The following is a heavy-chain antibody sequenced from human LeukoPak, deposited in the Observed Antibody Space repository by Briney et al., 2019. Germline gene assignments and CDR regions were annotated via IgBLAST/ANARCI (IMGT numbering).Heavy chain of an antibody. CDR2: NYSGGST. D-gene: IGHD3-22*01. CDR1: GFTVSSNY. CDR3: AKGGYSYDSSGHNYFDY. Sequence: GGFLRLSFAGSGFTVSSNYISWVRPAPGKGLEGVSGNYSGGSTYYADSVKGRFTISRDNSKNTLYLTMNSLRAEDTAVYYCAKGGYSYDSSGHNYFDYWGQGSLVTVSS. J-gene: IGHJ4*02. V-gene: IGHV3-53*05.